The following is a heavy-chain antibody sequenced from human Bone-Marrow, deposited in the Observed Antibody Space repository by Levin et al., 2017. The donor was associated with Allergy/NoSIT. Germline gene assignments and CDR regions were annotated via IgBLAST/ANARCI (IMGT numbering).Heavy chain of an antibody. Sequence: PGGSLRLSCTASGFTFSSYWMTWVRQAPGKGLEWVANIKHDGSEKYYMGSVKGRFTISRDNAKNSVYLQMNSLRAADTAMYYCARDRDFYNGYLQYFDYWGQGTLVTVSS. V-gene: IGHV3-7*01. J-gene: IGHJ4*02. CDR3: ARDRDFYNGYLQYFDY. CDR2: IKHDGSEK. CDR1: GFTFSSYW. D-gene: IGHD3-3*01.